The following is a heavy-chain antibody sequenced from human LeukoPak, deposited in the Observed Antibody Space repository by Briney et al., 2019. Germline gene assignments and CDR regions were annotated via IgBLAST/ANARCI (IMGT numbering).Heavy chain of an antibody. V-gene: IGHV1-46*01. CDR2: INPSGGST. CDR1: GYTFTSYY. Sequence: ASVKVSCKASGYTFTSYYMHWVRQAPGQGLEWMGIINPSGGSTNYAQKFQGRVTITADKSTSTAYMELSSLRSEDTAVYYCARETNYYDSSGFDYWGQGTLVIVSS. D-gene: IGHD3-22*01. J-gene: IGHJ4*02. CDR3: ARETNYYDSSGFDY.